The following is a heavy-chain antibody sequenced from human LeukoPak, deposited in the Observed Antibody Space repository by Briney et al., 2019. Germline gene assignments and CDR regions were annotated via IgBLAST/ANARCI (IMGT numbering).Heavy chain of an antibody. CDR3: ARDEGGRLQWHY. J-gene: IGHJ4*02. V-gene: IGHV4-59*01. D-gene: IGHD4-11*01. CDR2: IYYSGRT. Sequence: SETLSLTCTVSGGSISSYYWTWIRQPPGKGLEWIGYIYYSGRTNYNPSLKRRVTISVDTSKNQFSLRLTSVTAADTAVCYCARDEGGRLQWHYWGQGTLVTVSS. CDR1: GGSISSYY.